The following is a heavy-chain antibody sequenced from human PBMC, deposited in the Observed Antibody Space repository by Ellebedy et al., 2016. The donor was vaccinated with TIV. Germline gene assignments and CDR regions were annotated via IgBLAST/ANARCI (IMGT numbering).Heavy chain of an antibody. D-gene: IGHD3-10*01. J-gene: IGHJ5*02. V-gene: IGHV1-2*02. CDR1: GYTFSDYH. CDR3: AKDLLLNSRWWLDP. Sequence: AASVKVSCKASGYTFSDYHMHWARQAPGQGLEWMGWLNPNSGATNYAQNFQGRVTMTRDTSISTAYMELSRLRSDDTAVYYCAKDLLLNSRWWLDPWGQGTLVTVSS. CDR2: LNPNSGAT.